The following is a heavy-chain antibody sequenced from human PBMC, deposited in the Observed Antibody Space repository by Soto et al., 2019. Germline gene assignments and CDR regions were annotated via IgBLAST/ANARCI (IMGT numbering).Heavy chain of an antibody. CDR1: GYTFTSYA. CDR3: ARELPGRKPIGWFDP. V-gene: IGHV1-3*01. Sequence: GASVKVSCKASGYTFTSYAMHWVRQAPGQRLEWMGWINAGNGNTKYSQKFQGRVTITRDTSASTAYMELSSLRSEDTAVSYCARELPGRKPIGWFDPWGQGTLVTAPQ. D-gene: IGHD1-26*01. J-gene: IGHJ5*02. CDR2: INAGNGNT.